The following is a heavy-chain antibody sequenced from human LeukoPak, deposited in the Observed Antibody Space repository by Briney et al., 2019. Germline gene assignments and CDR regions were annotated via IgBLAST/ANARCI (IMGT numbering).Heavy chain of an antibody. CDR3: AKVAVPAALSWFDP. Sequence: GGPLRLSCAASGFTFSSYAMSWVREAPGKGLEWISAISGSGGSTYYADSVKGRFTISRDNSKNTLYLQMNSLRAEDTAVYYCAKVAVPAALSWFDPWGQGTLVTVSS. CDR2: ISGSGGST. D-gene: IGHD2-2*01. V-gene: IGHV3-23*01. CDR1: GFTFSSYA. J-gene: IGHJ5*02.